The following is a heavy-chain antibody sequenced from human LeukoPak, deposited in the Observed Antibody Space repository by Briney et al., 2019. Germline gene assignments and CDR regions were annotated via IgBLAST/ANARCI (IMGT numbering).Heavy chain of an antibody. D-gene: IGHD1-1*01. CDR3: ARDRNNWNDGSPWFDP. CDR1: GFTFSSYA. J-gene: IGHJ5*02. V-gene: IGHV3-66*01. CDR2: IYSGGST. Sequence: GGSLRLSCAASGFTFSSYAMSWVRQAPGKGLEWVSVIYSGGSTYYADSVKGRFTIPRDNSKNTLYLQMNSLRAEDTAVYYCARDRNNWNDGSPWFDPWGQGTLVTVSS.